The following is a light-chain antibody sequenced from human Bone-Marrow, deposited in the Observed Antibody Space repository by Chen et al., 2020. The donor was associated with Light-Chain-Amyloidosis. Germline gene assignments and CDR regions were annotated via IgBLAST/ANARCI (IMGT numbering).Light chain of an antibody. CDR1: NIGSTS. J-gene: IGLJ3*02. V-gene: IGLV3-21*02. CDR2: DDS. Sequence: SYVLTQPSSVSVAPGHTATIACGGNNIGSTSVHWYQQTPGQAPLLVVYDDSDRPSGIPDRLAGSNSGNTVTMTISGVEDGDEADDYCQVGDRSSDRPVFGGGTKLTVL. CDR3: QVGDRSSDRPV.